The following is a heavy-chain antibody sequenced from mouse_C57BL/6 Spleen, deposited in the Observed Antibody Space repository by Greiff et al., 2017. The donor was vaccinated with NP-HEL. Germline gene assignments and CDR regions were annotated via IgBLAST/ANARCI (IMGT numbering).Heavy chain of an antibody. V-gene: IGHV3-6*01. CDR1: GYSITSGYY. D-gene: IGHD1-1*01. J-gene: IGHJ4*01. Sequence: EVQRVESGPGLVKPSQSLSLTCSVTGYSITSGYYWNWIRQFPGNKLEWMGYISYDGSNNYNPSLKNRISITRDTSKNQFFLKLNSVTTEDTATYYCARQNYGSSYVYAMDYWGQGTSVTVSS. CDR3: ARQNYGSSYVYAMDY. CDR2: ISYDGSN.